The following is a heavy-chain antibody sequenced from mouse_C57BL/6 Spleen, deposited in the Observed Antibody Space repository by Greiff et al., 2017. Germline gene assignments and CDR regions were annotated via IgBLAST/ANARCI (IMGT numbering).Heavy chain of an antibody. J-gene: IGHJ3*01. D-gene: IGHD2-4*01. CDR1: GYTFTSYW. Sequence: VQLQQPGAELVKPGASVKMSCKASGYTFTSYWITWVKQRPGQGLEWIGDIYPGSGSTNYNEKFKSKATLTVDTSSSTAYMQLSSLTSEDSAVYYCARGEGYYDYDGWFAYWGQGTLVTVSA. V-gene: IGHV1-55*01. CDR3: ARGEGYYDYDGWFAY. CDR2: IYPGSGST.